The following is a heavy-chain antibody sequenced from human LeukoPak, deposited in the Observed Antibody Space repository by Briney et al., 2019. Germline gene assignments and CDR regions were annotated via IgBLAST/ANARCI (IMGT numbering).Heavy chain of an antibody. CDR1: GYTFTSYA. CDR2: INAGNGNT. J-gene: IGHJ3*02. CDR3: ARDRSIVVVPAADAFDI. D-gene: IGHD2-2*01. Sequence: GASVKVSCKASGYTFTSYAMHWVRQAPGQRLEWMGWINAGNGNTKYSQKFQGTVTITRDTSASTAYMELSSLRSEDTAVYYCARDRSIVVVPAADAFDIWGQGTMVTVSS. V-gene: IGHV1-3*01.